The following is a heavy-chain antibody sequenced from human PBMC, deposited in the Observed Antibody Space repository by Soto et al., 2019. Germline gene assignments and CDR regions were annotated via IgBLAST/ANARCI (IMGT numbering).Heavy chain of an antibody. CDR2: ILPIFGRT. Sequence: QVQLVQSGAEVKKPGSSVKVTCKASGAIFSSNAISWVRQAPGQGLEWMGVILPIFGRTKYAQKFQGRVTITADESTRTAYMELSSLKSEDTAVYYCATGGRGYSYAPRFYCEYWGQGTLVTVSS. J-gene: IGHJ4*02. CDR1: GAIFSSNA. V-gene: IGHV1-69*01. CDR3: ATGGRGYSYAPRFYCEY. D-gene: IGHD5-18*01.